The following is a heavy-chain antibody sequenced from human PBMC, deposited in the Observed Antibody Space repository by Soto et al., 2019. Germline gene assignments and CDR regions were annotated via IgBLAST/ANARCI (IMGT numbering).Heavy chain of an antibody. V-gene: IGHV1-2*04. D-gene: IGHD3-10*01. CDR1: GYTFTGYY. CDR3: ASWAVRGDSDAFDI. Sequence: ASVKVSCKASGYTFTGYYMHWVRQAPGQGLEWMGWINPNSGGTNYAQKFQGWVTMTRDTSISTAYMELSRLRSDDTAVYYCASWAVRGDSDAFDIWGKGTMVTVSS. CDR2: INPNSGGT. J-gene: IGHJ3*02.